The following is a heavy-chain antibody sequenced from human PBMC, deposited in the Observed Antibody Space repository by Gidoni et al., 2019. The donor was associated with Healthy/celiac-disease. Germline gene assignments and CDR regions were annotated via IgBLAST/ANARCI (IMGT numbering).Heavy chain of an antibody. D-gene: IGHD6-13*01. CDR3: ARDWGIAADFDY. CDR1: GFTFSSYW. J-gene: IGHJ4*02. V-gene: IGHV3-74*01. Sequence: EVQLVESGGGLVQPGGSLRLSWAASGFTFSSYWMHWVRQAPGQGLVWVSRINSDGSSTSYADSVKGRFTISRDNAKNTLYLQMNSLRAEATAVYYCARDWGIAADFDYWGQGTLVTVSS. CDR2: INSDGSST.